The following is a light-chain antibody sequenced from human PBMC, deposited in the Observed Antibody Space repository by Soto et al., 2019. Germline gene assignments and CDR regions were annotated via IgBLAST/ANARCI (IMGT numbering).Light chain of an antibody. CDR2: SAS. Sequence: DIPMTQSPSSLSAFVGDSVTITCHASQRISTFLNWYHQKPGKAPKLLIYSASYLQSGVPSNFSGSGSGTDFTLSIVTLQPEDFGTYFCQHSYRLPLTFGGGTKVEI. J-gene: IGKJ4*01. CDR3: QHSYRLPLT. CDR1: QRISTF. V-gene: IGKV1-39*01.